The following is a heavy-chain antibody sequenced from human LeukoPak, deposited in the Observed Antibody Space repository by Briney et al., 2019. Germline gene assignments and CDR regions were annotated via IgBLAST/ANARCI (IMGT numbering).Heavy chain of an antibody. CDR3: VSGPYTCSWWGAFEM. Sequence: PGGPLRLSCAASGFTFSSHWMHWVRQAPGKGLVWVSRINSGGTSTTYADSVKGRFTVSRDNAKNTLYLQMNSLRDEDSAVYFCVSGPYTCSWWGAFEMWGQGTMVSVSS. D-gene: IGHD6-13*01. CDR1: GFTFSSHW. V-gene: IGHV3-74*01. J-gene: IGHJ3*02. CDR2: INSGGTST.